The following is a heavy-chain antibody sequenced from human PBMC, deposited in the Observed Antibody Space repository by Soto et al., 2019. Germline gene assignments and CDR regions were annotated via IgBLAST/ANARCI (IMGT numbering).Heavy chain of an antibody. Sequence: QVQLVESGGGVVQPGRSLRLSCAASGFTFGSYGMHWVRQAPGKGLEWVAVISLDGSNAYYTDSVKGRFTISRDNSRDTLYLQMNSLTAEDTAVYYCANGRATYGLLTHDYWGQGTLVTVSS. CDR1: GFTFGSYG. J-gene: IGHJ4*02. CDR3: ANGRATYGLLTHDY. CDR2: ISLDGSNA. D-gene: IGHD3-10*01. V-gene: IGHV3-30*18.